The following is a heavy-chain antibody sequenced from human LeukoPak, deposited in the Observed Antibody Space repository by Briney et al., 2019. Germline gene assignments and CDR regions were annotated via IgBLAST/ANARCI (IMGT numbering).Heavy chain of an antibody. Sequence: ASVKVSCKASSYTFTSYGISWVRQAPGQGLEWMGWISAYNGNTNYAQKLQGRVTMTTDTSTSTAYMELRSLRSDDTAVYYCARGSRRYYYGSGSFPHFDYWGQGTLVTVSS. CDR3: ARGSRRYYYGSGSFPHFDY. CDR1: SYTFTSYG. V-gene: IGHV1-18*01. D-gene: IGHD3-10*01. J-gene: IGHJ4*02. CDR2: ISAYNGNT.